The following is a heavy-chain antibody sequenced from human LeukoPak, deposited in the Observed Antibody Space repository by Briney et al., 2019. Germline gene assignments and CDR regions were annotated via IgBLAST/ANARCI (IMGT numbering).Heavy chain of an antibody. J-gene: IGHJ4*02. CDR3: DCSSTACLSRFDY. CDR2: IWYDGSNK. Sequence: GGSLRLSCAASGFIFNNAWMSWVRQAPGKGLEWVATIWYDGSNKNYADSVKGRFTISRDNSKNTLYVQMNSCITVRKTRPLEDCSSTACLSRFDYWGQGTLVTVSS. V-gene: IGHV3-33*08. D-gene: IGHD2-2*01. CDR1: GFIFNNAW.